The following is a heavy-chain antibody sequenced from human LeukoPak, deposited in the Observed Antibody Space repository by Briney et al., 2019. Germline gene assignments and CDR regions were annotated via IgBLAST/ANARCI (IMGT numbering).Heavy chain of an antibody. CDR1: GYTFTNYG. CDR3: ARDANPDYYDSSGTFDY. J-gene: IGHJ4*02. D-gene: IGHD3-22*01. V-gene: IGHV1-18*01. CDR2: ISAYNGNT. Sequence: GASVKVSCKASGYTFTNYGISWVRQAPGQGLEWMGWISAYNGNTNYALKLQGRVTMTTDTSTSTAYMELRSLRSDDTAVYYCARDANPDYYDSSGTFDYWGQGTLVTVSS.